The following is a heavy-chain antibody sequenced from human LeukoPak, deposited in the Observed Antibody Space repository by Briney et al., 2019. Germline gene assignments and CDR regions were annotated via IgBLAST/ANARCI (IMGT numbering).Heavy chain of an antibody. CDR2: INNNGGAT. D-gene: IGHD1-26*01. CDR3: VKAKVGATFDS. CDR1: GFTFSSYS. V-gene: IGHV3-64D*06. J-gene: IGHJ4*02. Sequence: GGSLRISCSASGFTFSSYSMDCVRQAPGKGPEYVSGINNNGGATQYVDSVKCRFTISRDNSKNTVYLQMSSLRPEDTAVYYCVKAKVGATFDSWGQGTLVTVSS.